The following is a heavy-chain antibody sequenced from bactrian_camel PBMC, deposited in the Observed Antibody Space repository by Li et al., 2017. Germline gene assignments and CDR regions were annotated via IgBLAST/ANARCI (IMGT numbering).Heavy chain of an antibody. CDR3: AATYRVGGGSRMFQENDWNY. V-gene: IGHV3S63*01. CDR1: GYTYTSYS. J-gene: IGHJ4*01. CDR2: IYIPGDGK. Sequence: HVQLVESGGASVQAGGSLRLSCAGSGYTYTSYSMGWFRQAPGKEREGVASIYIPGDGKYLSDSVKGRFSISLDKSKSTAYPQMNSLKPEDAGMYYCAATYRVGGGSRMFQENDWNYWGQGTQVTVS. D-gene: IGHD4*01.